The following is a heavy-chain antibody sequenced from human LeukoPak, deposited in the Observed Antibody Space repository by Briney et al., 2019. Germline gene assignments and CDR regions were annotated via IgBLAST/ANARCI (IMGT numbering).Heavy chain of an antibody. Sequence: GGSLRLSCAASGFTFSSYSMNWVRQAPGKGLEWVSLIYSDGSTYYADSVRGRFTISRDNSKNTLYLQMNSLRAEDTAVYFCARDLGYCSGGSCYVGYFDYWGQGTLVTVSS. J-gene: IGHJ4*02. CDR1: GFTFSSYS. D-gene: IGHD2-15*01. CDR3: ARDLGYCSGGSCYVGYFDY. V-gene: IGHV3-66*01. CDR2: IYSDGST.